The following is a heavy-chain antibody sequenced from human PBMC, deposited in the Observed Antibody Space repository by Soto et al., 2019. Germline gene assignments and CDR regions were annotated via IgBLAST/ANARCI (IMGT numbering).Heavy chain of an antibody. V-gene: IGHV3-48*01. D-gene: IGHD2-15*01. CDR1: GFTFSSYS. CDR3: ARGGGGPLTDY. Sequence: GGSLRLSCAASGFTFSSYSMNWVRQAPGKGLEWVSYISSSSSTIYYADSVKGRFTISRDNAKNSLYLQMNSLRAEDTAVYYCARGGGGPLTDYWGQGTLVTVSS. J-gene: IGHJ4*02. CDR2: ISSSSSTI.